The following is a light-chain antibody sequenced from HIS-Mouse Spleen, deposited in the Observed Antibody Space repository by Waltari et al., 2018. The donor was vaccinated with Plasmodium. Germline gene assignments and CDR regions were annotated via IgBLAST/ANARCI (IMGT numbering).Light chain of an antibody. J-gene: IGLJ3*02. CDR1: ALPKKY. CDR2: EAS. V-gene: IGLV3-10*01. Sequence: SYELTQPPSVSVSPGQTARITCSGAALPKKYAYWYKQKSGQAPVLVICEASKRPAGIPEGFSGSSSGTMATLTISGAQVEDEADYYCYSTDSSGNHRVFGGGTKLTVL. CDR3: YSTDSSGNHRV.